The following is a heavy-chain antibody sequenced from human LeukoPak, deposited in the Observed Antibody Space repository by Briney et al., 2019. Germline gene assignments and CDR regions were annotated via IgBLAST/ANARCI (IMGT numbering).Heavy chain of an antibody. CDR3: AKDRIAAGN. V-gene: IGHV3-9*01. J-gene: IGHJ4*02. CDR1: GFTFDDYA. D-gene: IGHD6-13*01. CDR2: ISWNSGSI. Sequence: GGSLRLSCAASGFTFDDYAMHWVRQAPGKGLEWVSGISWNSGSIGYADSAKGRFTISRDNAKNSLYLQMNSLRAEDTALYYCAKDRIAAGNWGQGTLVTVSS.